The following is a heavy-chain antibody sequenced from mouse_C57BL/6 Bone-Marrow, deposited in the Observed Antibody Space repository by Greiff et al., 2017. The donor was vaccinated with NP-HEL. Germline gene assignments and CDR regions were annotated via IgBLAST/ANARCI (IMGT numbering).Heavy chain of an antibody. V-gene: IGHV1-64*01. CDR1: GYTFTSYW. D-gene: IGHD1-1*01. CDR2: IHPNSGST. J-gene: IGHJ2*01. CDR3: ARPDYYGSSYRYFDY. Sequence: QVQLQQSGAELVKPGASVKLSCKASGYTFTSYWMHWVKQRPGQGLEWIGMIHPNSGSTNYNEKFKSKATLTVDKSSSTAYMQLSSLTSEDSAVYYCARPDYYGSSYRYFDYWGQGTTLTVSS.